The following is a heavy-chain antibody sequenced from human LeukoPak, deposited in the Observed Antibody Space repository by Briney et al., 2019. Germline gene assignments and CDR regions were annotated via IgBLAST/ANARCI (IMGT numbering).Heavy chain of an antibody. CDR3: ARDSVVAATQSHY. V-gene: IGHV1-69*04. D-gene: IGHD2-15*01. Sequence: SVKVSCKASGGILTSYAVNWVRQAPGKGPEWMGRIIPIRDMTNYAQKFQGRVTITADKSTSTAYMELSSLRSEDTAVYYCARDSVVAATQSHYWGQGTLVTVSS. J-gene: IGHJ4*02. CDR1: GGILTSYA. CDR2: IIPIRDMT.